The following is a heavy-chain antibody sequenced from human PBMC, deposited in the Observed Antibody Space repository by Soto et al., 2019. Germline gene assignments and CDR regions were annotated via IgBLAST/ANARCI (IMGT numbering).Heavy chain of an antibody. D-gene: IGHD3-10*01. CDR2: ISYDGSNK. V-gene: IGHV3-30*18. J-gene: IGHJ4*02. CDR1: GFTFSSYG. CDR3: AKEIRSGYYGSGGNFDY. Sequence: GGSLRLSCAASGFTFSSYGMHWVRQAPGKGLEWVAVISYDGSNKYYADSVKGRFTISRDNSKNTLYLQMNSLRAEDTAVYYCAKEIRSGYYGSGGNFDYWGQGTLVTVSS.